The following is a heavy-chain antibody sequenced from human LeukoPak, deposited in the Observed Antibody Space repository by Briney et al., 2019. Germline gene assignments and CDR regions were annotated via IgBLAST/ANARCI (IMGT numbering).Heavy chain of an antibody. CDR1: GFTFSSYG. CDR2: IWYDGSNK. CDR3: AKDDSGYDSGITDY. V-gene: IGHV3-33*06. J-gene: IGHJ4*02. D-gene: IGHD5-12*01. Sequence: GRSLRFSCAASGFTFSSYGMHWVRQAPGKGLEWVAVIWYDGSNKYYADSVKGRFTISRDNSKNTLYLQMNSLRAEDTAVYYCAKDDSGYDSGITDYWGQGTLVTVSS.